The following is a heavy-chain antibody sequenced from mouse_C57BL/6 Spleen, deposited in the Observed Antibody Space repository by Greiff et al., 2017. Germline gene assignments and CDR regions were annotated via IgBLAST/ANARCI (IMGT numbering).Heavy chain of an antibody. J-gene: IGHJ1*03. CDR1: GYAFSSYW. CDR3: AREDDNYGDWYFDV. D-gene: IGHD2-12*01. V-gene: IGHV1-80*01. CDR2: IYPGDGDT. Sequence: QVHVKQSGAELVKPGASVKISCKASGYAFSSYWMNWVKQRPGKGLEWIGQIYPGDGDTNYNGKFKGKATLTADKSSSTAYMQLSSLTAEDSAVYFCAREDDNYGDWYFDVWGTGTTVTVAS.